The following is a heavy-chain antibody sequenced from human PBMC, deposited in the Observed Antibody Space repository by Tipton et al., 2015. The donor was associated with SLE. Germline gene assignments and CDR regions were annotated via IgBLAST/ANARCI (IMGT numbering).Heavy chain of an antibody. D-gene: IGHD5-12*01. Sequence: TLSLTCAVYGGSFSGYYWSWIRQPPGKGLEWIGEINHSGSTNYVPSLKSRVTISVDTSKNQFSLKLSSVTAADTAVYYCARVYGYDDYYYYVDVWGKGTTVTVSS. CDR3: ARVYGYDDYYYYVDV. CDR2: INHSGST. CDR1: GGSFSGYY. V-gene: IGHV4-34*01. J-gene: IGHJ6*03.